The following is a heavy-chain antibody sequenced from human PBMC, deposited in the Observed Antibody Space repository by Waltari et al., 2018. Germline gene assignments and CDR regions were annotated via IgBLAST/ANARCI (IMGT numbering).Heavy chain of an antibody. CDR1: GFTFSSYS. CDR2: ISSSSSYR. D-gene: IGHD2-2*01. Sequence: EVQLVESGGGLVKPGGSLRLSCAASGFTFSSYSMNWVRQSPGKGLEWVSSISSSSSYRYYADSGKGRFTSSRDNAKNSLYRQMNSLRAEDTAVYYCARVVVGQDIVVVPAASDYWGQGTLVTVSS. J-gene: IGHJ4*02. V-gene: IGHV3-21*01. CDR3: ARVVVGQDIVVVPAASDY.